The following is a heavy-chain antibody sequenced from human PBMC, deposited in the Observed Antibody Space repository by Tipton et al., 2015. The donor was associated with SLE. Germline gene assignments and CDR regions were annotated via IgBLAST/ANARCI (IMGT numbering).Heavy chain of an antibody. J-gene: IGHJ3*02. V-gene: IGHV3-30*18. CDR2: IWYDGSNK. D-gene: IGHD4-23*01. CDR1: GFTFSSYG. Sequence: SLRLSCAASGFTFSSYGMHWVRQAPGKGLEWVAVIWYDGSNKYYADSVKGRFTISRDNSKNTLYLQMNSLRAEDTAVYYCAKDRAYGGPGGAFDIWGQGTMVTVSS. CDR3: AKDRAYGGPGGAFDI.